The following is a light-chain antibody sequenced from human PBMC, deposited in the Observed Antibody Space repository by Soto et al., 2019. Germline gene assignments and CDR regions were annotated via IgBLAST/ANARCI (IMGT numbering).Light chain of an antibody. CDR1: QSVLYSSNNKNY. J-gene: IGKJ1*01. CDR2: WAS. Sequence: DIVMTQSPDXLAVSLGERATINCKSSQSVLYSSNNKNYLAWYQQKPGQPPKLXIYWASTRESGVPDRFSGSGSGTDFTLTISSLQAADVAVYYCQQYYSTLWTFGQGTKVDIK. CDR3: QQYYSTLWT. V-gene: IGKV4-1*01.